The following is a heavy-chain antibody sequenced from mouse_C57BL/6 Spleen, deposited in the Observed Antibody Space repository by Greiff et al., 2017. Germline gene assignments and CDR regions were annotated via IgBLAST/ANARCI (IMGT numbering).Heavy chain of an antibody. D-gene: IGHD2-5*01. CDR3: ARDYSNYVYYFDY. V-gene: IGHV2-2*01. Sequence: QVRLKESGPGLVQPSQSLSITCTVSGFSLTSYGVHWVRQSPGKGLEWLGVIWSGGSTDYNAAFISRLIISKDNSKSQVFFKMNSLQADDTAIYYCARDYSNYVYYFDYWGQGTTLTVSS. J-gene: IGHJ2*01. CDR1: GFSLTSYG. CDR2: IWSGGST.